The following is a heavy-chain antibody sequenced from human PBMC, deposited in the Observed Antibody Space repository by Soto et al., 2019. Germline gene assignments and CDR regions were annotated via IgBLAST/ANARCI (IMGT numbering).Heavy chain of an antibody. D-gene: IGHD2-2*01. CDR2: IYPGDSDT. CDR1: GYSFTSYW. CDR3: ARGVVVPAAIPSYYYYYMDV. Sequence: PGESLKISCKGSGYSFTSYWIGWVRQMPGKGLEWMGIIYPGDSDTRYSPSFQGQVTISADKSISTAYLQWSSLKASDTAMYYCARGVVVPAAIPSYYYYYMDVWGKGTTVTVSS. J-gene: IGHJ6*03. V-gene: IGHV5-51*01.